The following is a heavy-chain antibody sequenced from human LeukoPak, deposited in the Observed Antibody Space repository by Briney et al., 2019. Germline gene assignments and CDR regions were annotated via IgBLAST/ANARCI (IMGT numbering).Heavy chain of an antibody. CDR1: GGSISSSSYY. CDR3: ARVSGYDWESFYDY. J-gene: IGHJ4*02. Sequence: SETLSLTCTVSGGSISSSSYYWGWIRQPPGKGLEWIGEINHSGSTNYNPSLKSRVTISVDTSKNQFSLKLRSVTAADTAVYYCARVSGYDWESFYDYWGQGTLVTVSS. CDR2: INHSGST. V-gene: IGHV4-39*07. D-gene: IGHD5-12*01.